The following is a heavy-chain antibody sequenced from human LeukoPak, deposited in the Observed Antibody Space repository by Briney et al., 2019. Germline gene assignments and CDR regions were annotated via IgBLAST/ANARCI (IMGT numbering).Heavy chain of an antibody. Sequence: PGGSLRLSCAASGFTFSSYWMHWVRQAPGKGLVWVSRIDPDGSRTNSVGTVKGRFTISRDNAKNTLYLQMNSLRAEDTAVYYCARDVTTGAFDIWGQGTMVTVSS. D-gene: IGHD1-1*01. CDR1: GFTFSSYW. J-gene: IGHJ3*02. CDR3: ARDVTTGAFDI. CDR2: IDPDGSRT. V-gene: IGHV3-74*01.